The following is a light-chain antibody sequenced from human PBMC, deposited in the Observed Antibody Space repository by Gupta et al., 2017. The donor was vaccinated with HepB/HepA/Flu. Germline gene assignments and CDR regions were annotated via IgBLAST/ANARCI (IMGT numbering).Light chain of an antibody. CDR3: QPDGGSRT. CDR2: GAS. Sequence: EIVLTQSPGTLSLSPGERATLSCRARQSINVDSLALARYQPGPGQARRLHIYGASSSATGIPDRFSGTGSGTNLTLSRMRPEVEDFAVYYWQPDGGSRTFGGGTKVEIK. J-gene: IGKJ4*01. CDR1: QSINVDS. V-gene: IGKV3-20*01.